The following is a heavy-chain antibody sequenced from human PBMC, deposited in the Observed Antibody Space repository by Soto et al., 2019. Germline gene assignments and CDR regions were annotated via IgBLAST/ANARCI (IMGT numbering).Heavy chain of an antibody. CDR3: ASLVAGYSYGHFDY. D-gene: IGHD5-18*01. CDR2: IYYRGST. Sequence: QVQLQESGPGLVKPSETLSLTCTVSGGSISSYYWSWIRQPPGKGLEWIGYIYYRGSTNYIPSLKSRVTISVDTSKNQFSLKLNSVTAADTAVYYCASLVAGYSYGHFDYWGQGTLVTVSS. V-gene: IGHV4-59*01. CDR1: GGSISSYY. J-gene: IGHJ4*02.